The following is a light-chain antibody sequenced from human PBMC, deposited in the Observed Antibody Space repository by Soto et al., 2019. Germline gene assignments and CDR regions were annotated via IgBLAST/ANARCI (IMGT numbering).Light chain of an antibody. Sequence: QSALTQPASVPGSPGQSITISCTGTSSDVGSYNLVSWYQQHPGKAPKLMIYEGSKWPSGVSNRFSGSKSGNTASLTISGLQAEDEADYYCCSYAGSVVFGGGTKLTVL. J-gene: IGLJ2*01. CDR2: EGS. CDR3: CSYAGSVV. CDR1: SSDVGSYNL. V-gene: IGLV2-23*01.